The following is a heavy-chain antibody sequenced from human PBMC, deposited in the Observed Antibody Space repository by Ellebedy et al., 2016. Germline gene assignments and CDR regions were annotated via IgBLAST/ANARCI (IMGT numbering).Heavy chain of an antibody. D-gene: IGHD3-22*01. CDR1: GFTFSSYG. Sequence: GGSLRLSCAASGFTFSSYGMHWVRQAPGKGLEWVAVIWYDGSNKYYADSVKGRFTISRDNSKNTLYLQMNSLRAEDTAVYYCARGAAVKGYDSSGYHWGQGTMVTVSS. J-gene: IGHJ3*01. CDR2: IWYDGSNK. CDR3: ARGAAVKGYDSSGYH. V-gene: IGHV3-33*08.